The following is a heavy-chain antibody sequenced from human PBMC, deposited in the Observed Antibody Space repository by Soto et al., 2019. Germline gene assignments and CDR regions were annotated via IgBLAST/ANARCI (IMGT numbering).Heavy chain of an antibody. J-gene: IGHJ6*03. CDR2: ISYDGSNK. V-gene: IGHV3-30*18. D-gene: IGHD3-3*01. CDR1: GFTFSSYG. CDR3: AKRGLTIFGVDGEPYYYYMDV. Sequence: PGGSLRLSCAASGFTFSSYGMHWVRQAPGKGLEWVAVISYDGSNKYYADSVKGRFTISRDNSKNTLYLQMNSLRAEDTAVYYCAKRGLTIFGVDGEPYYYYMDVWGKGTTVTVSS.